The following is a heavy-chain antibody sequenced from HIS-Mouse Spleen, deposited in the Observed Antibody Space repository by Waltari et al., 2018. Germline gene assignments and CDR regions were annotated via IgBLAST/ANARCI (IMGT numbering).Heavy chain of an antibody. D-gene: IGHD3-3*01. J-gene: IGHJ4*02. CDR2: IYYSGST. CDR1: GGSISSYY. V-gene: IGHV4-59*08. CDR3: ARSSDFWSGYYHYYFDY. Sequence: QVQLQESGPGLVKPSETLSLTCTVSGGSISSYYWSWIRQPPGKGLEWIGYIYYSGSTNYNPSLKSRVTISVDTSKNQFSLKLSSVTAADTAVYYCARSSDFWSGYYHYYFDYWGQGTLVTVSS.